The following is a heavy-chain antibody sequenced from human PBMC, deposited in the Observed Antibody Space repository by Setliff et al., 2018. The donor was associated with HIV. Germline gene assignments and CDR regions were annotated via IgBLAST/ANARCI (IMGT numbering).Heavy chain of an antibody. CDR1: GASTSSNTYS. V-gene: IGHV4-39*07. D-gene: IGHD6-19*01. Sequence: KPSETLSLTCTVSGASTSSNTYSWVWIRQPPGKGLEWIGSIYYSGSTYYNPSLKSRVTISVDTSKNQFSLKLTSVTAADTAVYYCARGVRDNSGWSSYYFDYWGQGTLVTVS. CDR2: IYYSGST. J-gene: IGHJ4*02. CDR3: ARGVRDNSGWSSYYFDY.